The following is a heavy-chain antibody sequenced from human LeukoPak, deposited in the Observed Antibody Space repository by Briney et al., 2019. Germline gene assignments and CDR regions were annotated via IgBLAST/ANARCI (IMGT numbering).Heavy chain of an antibody. D-gene: IGHD6-19*01. CDR2: INHSVGT. CDR3: ARSASYSSGWYRSYYMDV. V-gene: IGHV4-34*01. CDR1: GGSFSGYY. J-gene: IGHJ6*03. Sequence: SETLSLTCAVYGGSFSGYYWSWIRQPPGKGLEWIGEINHSVGTNYNPSLKSRVTMSLDTSKNQFSLKLSSVTAADTAVYYCARSASYSSGWYRSYYMDVWGKGTTVTISS.